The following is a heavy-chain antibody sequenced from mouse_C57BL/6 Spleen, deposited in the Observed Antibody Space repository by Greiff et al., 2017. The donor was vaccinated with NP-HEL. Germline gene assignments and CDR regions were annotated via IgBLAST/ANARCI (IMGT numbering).Heavy chain of an antibody. V-gene: IGHV1-62-2*01. Sequence: QVQLQQSGAELVKPGASVKLSCKASGYTFTESTIHWVKQRSGQGLEWIGWFYPGSGSIKYNEKFKDKATLTADKSSSTVYMELSRLTSEDSAVYVCAIHEEARITTVVEGDFDVWGTGTTVTVSS. CDR2: FYPGSGSI. J-gene: IGHJ1*03. D-gene: IGHD1-1*01. CDR3: AIHEEARITTVVEGDFDV. CDR1: GYTFTEST.